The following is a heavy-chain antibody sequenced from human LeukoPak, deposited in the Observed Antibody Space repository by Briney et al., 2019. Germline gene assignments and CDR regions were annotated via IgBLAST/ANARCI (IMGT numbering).Heavy chain of an antibody. V-gene: IGHV1-69*06. D-gene: IGHD6-6*01. CDR1: GYTFTGYY. J-gene: IGHJ6*03. CDR2: IIPIFGTA. Sequence: ASVKVSCKASGYTFTGYYMHWVRQAPGQGLEWMGGIIPIFGTANYAQKFQGRVTITADKSTSTAYMELSSLRSEDTAVYYCASTIAARRHYYYYYYYMDVWGKGTTVTVSS. CDR3: ASTIAARRHYYYYYYYMDV.